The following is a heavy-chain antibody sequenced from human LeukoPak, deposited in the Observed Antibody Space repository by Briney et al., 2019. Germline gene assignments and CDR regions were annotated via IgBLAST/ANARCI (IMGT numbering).Heavy chain of an antibody. V-gene: IGHV3-74*01. CDR1: GFSFTNYW. Sequence: GGSLRLSCAASGFSFTNYWMHWVRQAPGKGLVWVSHINSDGSATRYADSVKGRFTISRDNAMNTLYLQMNSLRGEDTAVYYCARGGRGSAAVVAPRSFDIWGQGTMVTVSS. J-gene: IGHJ3*02. CDR2: INSDGSAT. D-gene: IGHD3-22*01. CDR3: ARGGRGSAAVVAPRSFDI.